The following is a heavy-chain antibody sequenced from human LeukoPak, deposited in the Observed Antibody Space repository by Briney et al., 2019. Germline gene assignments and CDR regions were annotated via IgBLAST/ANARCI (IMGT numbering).Heavy chain of an antibody. CDR1: GYTFTQFA. D-gene: IGHD3-3*01. CDR3: ASMSGYYPSYYFDY. V-gene: IGHV1-18*01. J-gene: IGHJ4*02. Sequence: GASVKVSCKTSGYTFTQFAINWMRQAPGQGLEWMGWISAYNGNTNYAQKLQGRVTLTTDTSTSTAYMEVRSLRSDDTAVYYCASMSGYYPSYYFDYWGQGTLVTVSS. CDR2: ISAYNGNT.